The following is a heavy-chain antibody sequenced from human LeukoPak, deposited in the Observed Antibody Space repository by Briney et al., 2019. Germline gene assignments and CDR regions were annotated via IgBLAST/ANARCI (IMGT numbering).Heavy chain of an antibody. J-gene: IGHJ5*01. D-gene: IGHD6-13*01. CDR3: ARVYYSSPRAWFDY. CDR1: GYTFTNYG. CDR2: ISGYNGNT. Sequence: ASVKVSCKASGYTFTNYGISWVRQAPGQGLEWMGWISGYNGNTNYEQKFQGRVTMTRDMSTSTVYMELSSLRSEDSAVYYCARVYYSSPRAWFDYWGQGTLVTVSS. V-gene: IGHV1-18*01.